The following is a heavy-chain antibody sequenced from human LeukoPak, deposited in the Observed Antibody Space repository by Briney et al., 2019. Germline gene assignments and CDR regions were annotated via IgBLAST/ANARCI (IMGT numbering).Heavy chain of an antibody. J-gene: IGHJ4*02. Sequence: GGSLRLSCAASGFSFNSYAMNGVRQAPGKGLEGGSIIVASSGSTFYADSVKGRFTISRDNSKNTLYLQMNSLRVEDTAVYYCAKGGYDYVEVAYFDFWGQGTLVAVSS. CDR2: IVASSGST. CDR1: GFSFNSYA. CDR3: AKGGYDYVEVAYFDF. V-gene: IGHV3-23*01. D-gene: IGHD5-12*01.